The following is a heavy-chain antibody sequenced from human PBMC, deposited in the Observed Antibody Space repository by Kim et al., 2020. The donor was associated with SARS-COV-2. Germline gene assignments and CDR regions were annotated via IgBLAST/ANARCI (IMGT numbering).Heavy chain of an antibody. D-gene: IGHD3-10*01. J-gene: IGHJ2*01. Sequence: GGSLRLSCAASGFTFSSCSIHWVRQAPGKGLEWVAVISSDGGKNYSEYAGGGRFTFTSDNYKNSLHLNMHRLRAKDTDLSSCARVTGSRFWG. CDR2: ISSDGGKN. CDR3: ARVTGSRF. V-gene: IGHV3-30-3*01. CDR1: GFTFSSCS.